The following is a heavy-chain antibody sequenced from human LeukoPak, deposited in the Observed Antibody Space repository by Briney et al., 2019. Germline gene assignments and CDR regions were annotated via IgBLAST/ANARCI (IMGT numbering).Heavy chain of an antibody. CDR1: VYTFNKYG. J-gene: IGHJ6*04. D-gene: IGHD3-10*01. CDR2: ITAYNGNT. CDR3: ARDYGSYYYGSGSYYV. V-gene: IGHV1-18*01. Sequence: AAVTVSYKSSVYTFNKYGIRWVRQAPGQGREGVGWITAYNGNTNYAQKLQGRLTMTTATSTSTAYMELRSLRSDDTAVYYCARDYGSYYYGSGSYYVWGKGTTVTVSS.